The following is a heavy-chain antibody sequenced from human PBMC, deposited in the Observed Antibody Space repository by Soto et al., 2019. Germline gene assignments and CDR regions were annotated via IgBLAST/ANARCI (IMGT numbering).Heavy chain of an antibody. J-gene: IGHJ5*02. CDR1: GGTFSSYA. D-gene: IGHD3-16*02. CDR2: IIPIFGTA. Sequence: QVQLVQSGAEVKKPGSSVKVSCKASGGTFSSYAISWVRQAPGQGLEWMGGIIPIFGTANYAQKFQGRVTITADESTSTAYMELSSLRSEDTAVYYCARWGITFGGVIVHNNWFDPWGQGTLVTVSS. V-gene: IGHV1-69*01. CDR3: ARWGITFGGVIVHNNWFDP.